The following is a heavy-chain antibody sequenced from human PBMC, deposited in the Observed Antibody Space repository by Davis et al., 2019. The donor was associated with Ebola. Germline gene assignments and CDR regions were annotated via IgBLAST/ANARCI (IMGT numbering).Heavy chain of an antibody. D-gene: IGHD4-23*01. CDR1: GFPFSDYY. Sequence: GGPLRLSCAASGFPFSDYYMSWIRQAPGKGLEWVSFISGSGTTVSYADSVKGRFTVSRDNAKNSVNLQMNSLRAEDTAVYYCAKTVGWLQQSGEEYFQHWGQGTLVTVSS. CDR2: ISGSGTTV. V-gene: IGHV3-11*01. CDR3: AKTVGWLQQSGEEYFQH. J-gene: IGHJ1*01.